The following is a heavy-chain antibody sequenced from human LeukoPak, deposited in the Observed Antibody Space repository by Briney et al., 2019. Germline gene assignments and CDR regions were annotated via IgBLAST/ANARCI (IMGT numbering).Heavy chain of an antibody. V-gene: IGHV4-34*01. CDR3: AGSYDFWSGCPIDY. CDR2: INHSGST. CDR1: GGSFSGYY. J-gene: IGHJ4*02. Sequence: SETLSLTCAVYGGSFSGYYWSWIRQPPGKGLEWIGEINHSGSTNYNPSLKSRVTISVDTSKNQFSLKLSSVTAADTAVYYCAGSYDFWSGCPIDYWGQGTLVTVSS. D-gene: IGHD3-3*01.